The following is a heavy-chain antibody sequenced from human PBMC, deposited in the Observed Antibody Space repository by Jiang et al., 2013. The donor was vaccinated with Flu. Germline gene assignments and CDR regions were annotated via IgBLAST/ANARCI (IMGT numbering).Heavy chain of an antibody. J-gene: IGHJ4*02. CDR3: ARGGRITMIVVAWGSFDY. D-gene: IGHD3-22*01. Sequence: SVKVSCKASGYTFTSYASALGAPGPGQRLEWMGWINAGNGNTKYSQKFQGRVTITRDTSASTAYMELSSLRSEDTAVYYCARGGRITMIVVAWGSFDYWGQGTLVTVSS. CDR2: INAGNGNT. V-gene: IGHV1-3*01. CDR1: GYTFTSYA.